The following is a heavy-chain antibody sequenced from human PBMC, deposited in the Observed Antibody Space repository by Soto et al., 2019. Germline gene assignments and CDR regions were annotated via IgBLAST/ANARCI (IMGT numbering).Heavy chain of an antibody. Sequence: QVQLQESGPGLLNPSETLSLTCTVSGGSISSYFYIWVRQPPGKGLECIGSVYYTGTTDYNPSLKSRVTISVDTSKTQFSLNLRSVNAADTAVYYCARDLAAVPRAFDYWGRGTLVTVSS. CDR1: GGSISSYF. D-gene: IGHD6-13*01. CDR3: ARDLAAVPRAFDY. CDR2: VYYTGTT. V-gene: IGHV4-59*01. J-gene: IGHJ4*02.